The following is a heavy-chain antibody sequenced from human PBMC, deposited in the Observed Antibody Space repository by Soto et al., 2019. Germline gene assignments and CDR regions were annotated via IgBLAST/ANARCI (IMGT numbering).Heavy chain of an antibody. J-gene: IGHJ3*02. V-gene: IGHV3-33*01. CDR1: GFTFSSYG. CDR2: IWYDGSNK. D-gene: IGHD3-22*01. CDR3: ARAHPYYYDSSGWAPGAFDI. Sequence: QVQLVESGGGVVQPGRSLRLSCAASGFTFSSYGMRWVRQAPGKGLEWVAVIWYDGSNKYYADSVKGRFTISRDNSKNTLYLQMNSLRAEDTAVYYCARAHPYYYDSSGWAPGAFDIWGQGTMVTVSS.